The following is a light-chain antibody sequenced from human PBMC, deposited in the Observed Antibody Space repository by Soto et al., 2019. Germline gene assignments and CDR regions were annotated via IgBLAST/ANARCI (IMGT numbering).Light chain of an antibody. CDR1: QSISTW. Sequence: DIQLTQSPSPLSASVGDRVAITCLASQSISTWLTWYQQKPGKAPKVLIYAASSLESGVPPRFSGSGSGTDFSLTISRLQNEDVATYFSQQSYRQPTTSGHGTRWGL. CDR2: AAS. J-gene: IGKJ5*01. CDR3: QQSYRQPTT. V-gene: IGKV1-39*01.